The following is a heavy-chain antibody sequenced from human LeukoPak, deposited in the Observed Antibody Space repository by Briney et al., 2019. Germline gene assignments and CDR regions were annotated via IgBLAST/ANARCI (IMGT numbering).Heavy chain of an antibody. J-gene: IGHJ4*02. CDR1: GFTFSSYE. D-gene: IGHD3-22*01. CDR3: AKLGYDSSGSPRLVDY. Sequence: GGSLRLSCAASGFTFSSYEMNWVRQAPGKGLEWVAFISYDGSKKYYADSLKGRFSISRDNSKSTLDLQMNSLRPEDTALYYCAKLGYDSSGSPRLVDYWGQGTLVTVSS. CDR2: ISYDGSKK. V-gene: IGHV3-30*18.